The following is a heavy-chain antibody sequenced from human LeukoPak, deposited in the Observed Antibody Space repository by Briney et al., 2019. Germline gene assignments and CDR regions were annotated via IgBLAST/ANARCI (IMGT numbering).Heavy chain of an antibody. Sequence: ASVKVSCKASGYTFTGYYMHWVRQAPGQGLEWMGWINPNSGGTNYAQKFQGRVTMARDTSISTAYMELSRLRSDDTAVYYCARLASDIVVVPAAAWGQGTLVTVSS. V-gene: IGHV1-2*02. CDR2: INPNSGGT. D-gene: IGHD2-2*01. CDR3: ARLASDIVVVPAAA. J-gene: IGHJ4*02. CDR1: GYTFTGYY.